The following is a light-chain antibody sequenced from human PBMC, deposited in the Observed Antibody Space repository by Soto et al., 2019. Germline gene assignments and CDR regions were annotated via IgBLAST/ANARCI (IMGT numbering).Light chain of an antibody. CDR2: EGS. J-gene: IGLJ2*01. CDR3: CSYAGSSTHVV. CDR1: SSDVGSYNL. Sequence: QSALTQPASVSGSPGQSITISCTGTSSDVGSYNLVSWYQQHPGKAPKLMIYEGSKRPSGVSNRFSGSKSGNTASLTISGLQAEDEADYYCCSYAGSSTHVVFGGGTKQTVL. V-gene: IGLV2-23*01.